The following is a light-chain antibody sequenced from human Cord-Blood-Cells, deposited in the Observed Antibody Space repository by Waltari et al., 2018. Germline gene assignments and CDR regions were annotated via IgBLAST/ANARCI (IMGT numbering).Light chain of an antibody. Sequence: QSALTQPASVSGSPGQSITISCTGTSSDVGGYNYVSWYQQHPGKAPKLMIYDVSKRPSWVSNRFSGSKSGNTASLTISGLQAEDEADYYCRSYTSSSTWVFGGGTKLTVL. J-gene: IGLJ3*02. CDR2: DVS. V-gene: IGLV2-14*01. CDR3: RSYTSSSTWV. CDR1: SSDVGGYNY.